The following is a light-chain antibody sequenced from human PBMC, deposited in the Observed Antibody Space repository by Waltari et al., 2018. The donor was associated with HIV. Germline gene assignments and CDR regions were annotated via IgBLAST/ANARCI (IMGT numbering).Light chain of an antibody. Sequence: QSVLTQPPSASGPPGPRVTISCSGTSSNLGRNFVYCYQPLTVPAPKLLIYKNNQRPSGVPDRFSGSKSGTSASLAISGLRSEDEADYYCAAWDDSLSGYVFGPGTKVTVL. V-gene: IGLV1-47*01. J-gene: IGLJ1*01. CDR3: AAWDDSLSGYV. CDR2: KNN. CDR1: SSNLGRNF.